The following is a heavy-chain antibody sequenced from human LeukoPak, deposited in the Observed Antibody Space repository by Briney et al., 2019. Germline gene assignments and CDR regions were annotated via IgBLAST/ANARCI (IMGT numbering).Heavy chain of an antibody. Sequence: GRSLRLSGAASGFTFSSYAMHWVRQAPGKGLEWVAVISYDGSNKYYADSVKGRFTISRDNSKNTLYLQMNSLRAEDTAVYYCARVGSGWEEYFQHWGQGTLVTVSS. J-gene: IGHJ1*01. V-gene: IGHV3-30*04. D-gene: IGHD6-19*01. CDR2: ISYDGSNK. CDR1: GFTFSSYA. CDR3: ARVGSGWEEYFQH.